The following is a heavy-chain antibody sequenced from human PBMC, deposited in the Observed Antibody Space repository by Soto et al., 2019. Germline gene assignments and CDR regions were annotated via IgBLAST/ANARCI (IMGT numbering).Heavy chain of an antibody. CDR1: GGSISSYY. V-gene: IGHV4-59*01. CDR2: IYYSGST. J-gene: IGHJ4*02. CDR3: ASQEYSSGWYFDY. Sequence: SETLSLTCTVSGGSISSYYWSWIRQPPGKGLEWIGYIYYSGSTNYNPSLKSRVTISVDTSKNQFSLKLSSVTAADTAVYYCASQEYSSGWYFDYWGQGTLVTVSS. D-gene: IGHD6-19*01.